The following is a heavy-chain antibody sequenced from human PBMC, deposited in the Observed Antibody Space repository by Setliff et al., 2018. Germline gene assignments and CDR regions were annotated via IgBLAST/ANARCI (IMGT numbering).Heavy chain of an antibody. V-gene: IGHV4-39*07. CDR2: IYHSGST. CDR3: ARDGSTYYYDSSGYLL. CDR1: GGSISSSTYH. D-gene: IGHD3-22*01. Sequence: SETLSLTCTVSGGSISSSTYHWHWIRQPPGKGLEWIGSIYHSGSTYYNPSLKSRVTISVDTSKNQFSLKLSSVTAADTAVYYCARDGSTYYYDSSGYLLWGQGTMVTVSS. J-gene: IGHJ3*01.